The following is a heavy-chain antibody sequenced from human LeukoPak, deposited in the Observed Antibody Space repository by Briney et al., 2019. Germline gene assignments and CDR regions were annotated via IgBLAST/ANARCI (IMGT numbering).Heavy chain of an antibody. CDR2: ISSSSSYI. J-gene: IGHJ6*03. D-gene: IGHD6-13*01. CDR1: GFTFSSYG. CDR3: ARAAIAAARIYYYMDI. Sequence: GGTLRLSCAASGFTFSSYGMNWVRQAPGKGLEWVSSISSSSSYIYYADSVKGRFTISRDNAENSLYLQMKSLRAEDTAVYYCARAAIAAARIYYYMDIWGKGTTVTVSS. V-gene: IGHV3-21*01.